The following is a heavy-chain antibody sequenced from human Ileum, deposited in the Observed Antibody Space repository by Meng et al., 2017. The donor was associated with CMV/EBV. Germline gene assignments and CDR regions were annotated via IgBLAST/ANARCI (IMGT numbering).Heavy chain of an antibody. J-gene: IGHJ5*02. D-gene: IGHD6-19*01. V-gene: IGHV3-11*01. CDR3: ARKTFVAVAGPLTFDP. CDR2: ISSSGSTI. Sequence: GESLKISCAASGFTFSDYYMSWIRQAPGKGLEWVSYISSSGSTIYYADSVKGRFTISRDNAKNSLYLQMNSLRAEDTAVYYCARKTFVAVAGPLTFDPWGQGTLVTVSS. CDR1: GFTFSDYY.